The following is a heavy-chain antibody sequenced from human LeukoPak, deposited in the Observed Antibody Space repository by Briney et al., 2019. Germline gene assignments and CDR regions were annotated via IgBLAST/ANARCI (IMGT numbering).Heavy chain of an antibody. CDR1: GDSVSTNSAT. CDR3: ARLVGASWFDS. V-gene: IGHV6-1*01. D-gene: IGHD1-26*01. J-gene: IGHJ5*01. CDR2: TYYRSKWNN. Sequence: SQTLSLTCAISGDSVSTNSATWTWLRQSPSRGLEWLGRTYYRSKWNNDYAVSMKSRITINPDTSKNQFSLQLNSVPPEDTAVYYCARLVGASWFDSWGQGTLVTVSS.